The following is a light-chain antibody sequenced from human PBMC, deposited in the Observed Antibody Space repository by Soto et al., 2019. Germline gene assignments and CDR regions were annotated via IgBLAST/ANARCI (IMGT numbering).Light chain of an antibody. CDR1: QSVSSH. Sequence: EIVLTQSPATLSLSPGERAALSCRASQSVSSHLAWYQQKPGHAPRLLIYDASNRATGIPARFSGSGSGTDFTLIISSLEPEDLAVYYCQQRSNWPLTFGGGTKVVIK. V-gene: IGKV3-11*01. CDR3: QQRSNWPLT. CDR2: DAS. J-gene: IGKJ4*01.